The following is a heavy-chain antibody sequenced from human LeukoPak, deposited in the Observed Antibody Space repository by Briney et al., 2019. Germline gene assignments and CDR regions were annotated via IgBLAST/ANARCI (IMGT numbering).Heavy chain of an antibody. Sequence: SVKVSCKASGATFTSYAISWVRQAPGQGLEWMGRIIPYLGIANYAQKLQGRVTITADKSTSTPYTELSSLRSEDTAVYCCARGERSYDSNGYSVDYWGQGTRVTVSS. CDR1: GATFTSYA. J-gene: IGHJ4*02. CDR3: ARGERSYDSNGYSVDY. D-gene: IGHD3-22*01. V-gene: IGHV1-69*04. CDR2: IIPYLGIA.